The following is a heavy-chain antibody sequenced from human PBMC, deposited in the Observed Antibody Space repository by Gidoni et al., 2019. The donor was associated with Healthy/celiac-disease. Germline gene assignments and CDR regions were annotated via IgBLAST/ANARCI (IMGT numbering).Heavy chain of an antibody. CDR3: ARASSGWYWYFDL. Sequence: EVQLVESGGGLVKPGGSLRLSCAAPGFTVSSYSMNWVRQAPGKGLEWVSSISSSSSYIYYADSVKGRFTISRDNAKNSLYLQMNSLRAEDTAVYYCARASSGWYWYFDLWGRGTLVTVSS. V-gene: IGHV3-21*01. CDR2: ISSSSSYI. J-gene: IGHJ2*01. D-gene: IGHD6-19*01. CDR1: GFTVSSYS.